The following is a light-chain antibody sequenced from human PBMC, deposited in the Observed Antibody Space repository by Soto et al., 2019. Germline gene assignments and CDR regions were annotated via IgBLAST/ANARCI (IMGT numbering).Light chain of an antibody. CDR3: MQALHPPIT. Sequence: DIVMTQSPLSLPVTPGEPASISCRSSQSLLHSNGNNYLDWYLQKTGQSPQLLLYLASNRGSGVHDRFSRSRSGTDFTLKISRLGAEDVWVYYCMQALHPPITVGQAIGLEIK. CDR1: QSLLHSNGNNY. J-gene: IGKJ5*01. V-gene: IGKV2-28*01. CDR2: LAS.